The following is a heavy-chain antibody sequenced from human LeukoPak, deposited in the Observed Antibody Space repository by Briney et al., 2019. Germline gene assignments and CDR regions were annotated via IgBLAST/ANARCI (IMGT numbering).Heavy chain of an antibody. CDR2: IYSGGST. D-gene: IGHD6-6*01. V-gene: IGHV3-66*04. CDR3: ARLVAYYYYGMDV. Sequence: GGSLRLSCAASGFTVSSNYMSWVRQAPGKGLEWVSAIYSGGSTYYADSVKGRFTISRDNSKNTLYLQMNSLRAEDTAVYYCARLVAYYYYGMDVWGQGTTVTVSS. CDR1: GFTVSSNY. J-gene: IGHJ6*02.